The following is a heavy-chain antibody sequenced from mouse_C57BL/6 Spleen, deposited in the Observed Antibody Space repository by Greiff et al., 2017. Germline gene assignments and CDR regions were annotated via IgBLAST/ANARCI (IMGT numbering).Heavy chain of an antibody. J-gene: IGHJ1*03. CDR1: GYTFTSYW. D-gene: IGHD1-1*01. Sequence: VQLQQPGAELVKPGASVKVSCKASGYTFTSYWMHWVKQRPGKGLEWIGRIHPSDSDTNYTQKFKGKATLTVDKSSSTSYMQLSSLTSEASAVYSCAISSHYYCSSDWYFDVWGTGTTVTVSS. CDR2: IHPSDSDT. CDR3: AISSHYYCSSDWYFDV. V-gene: IGHV1-74*01.